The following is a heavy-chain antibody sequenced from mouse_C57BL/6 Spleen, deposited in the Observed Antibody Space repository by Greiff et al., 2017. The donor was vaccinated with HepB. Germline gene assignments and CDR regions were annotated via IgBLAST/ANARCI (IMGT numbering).Heavy chain of an antibody. CDR3: ARNWDLFDY. CDR2: ISDGGSYT. D-gene: IGHD4-1*01. J-gene: IGHJ2*01. Sequence: EVHLVESGGGLVKPGGSLKLSCAASGFTFSSYAMSWVRQTPEKRLEWVATISDGGSYTYYPDNVKGRFTISRDNAKNNLYLQMSHLKSEDTAMYYCARNWDLFDYWGQGTTLTVSS. CDR1: GFTFSSYA. V-gene: IGHV5-4*01.